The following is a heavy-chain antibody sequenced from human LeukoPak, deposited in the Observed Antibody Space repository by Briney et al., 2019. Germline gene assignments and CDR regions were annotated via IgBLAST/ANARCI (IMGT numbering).Heavy chain of an antibody. V-gene: IGHV3-30*04. J-gene: IGHJ4*02. D-gene: IGHD3-10*01. CDR1: GFTFSSYA. CDR2: ISYDGSNK. CDR3: ARELSGFGELLSYNFDY. Sequence: QPGGSLRLSCAASGFTFSSYAMHWVRQAPGKGLEWVAVISYDGSNKYYADSVKGRFTISRDNSKNTLYLQMNSLRAEDTAVYYCARELSGFGELLSYNFDYWGQGTLVTVSS.